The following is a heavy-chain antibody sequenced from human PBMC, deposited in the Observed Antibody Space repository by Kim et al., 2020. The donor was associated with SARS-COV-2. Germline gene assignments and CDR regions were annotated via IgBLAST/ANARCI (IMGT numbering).Heavy chain of an antibody. D-gene: IGHD3-16*01. CDR3: ARDKGERYSDY. CDR2: IWYDGTKE. J-gene: IGHJ4*02. CDR1: GLPFSASG. Sequence: GGSLRLSCAASGLPFSASGMHWVRQAPGKGLEWVAMIWYDGTKEYYADSVKGRFTISRDNSKNTVYLQMNILRAEDTAVYYCARDKGERYSDYWGQGTLVTVSS. V-gene: IGHV3-33*01.